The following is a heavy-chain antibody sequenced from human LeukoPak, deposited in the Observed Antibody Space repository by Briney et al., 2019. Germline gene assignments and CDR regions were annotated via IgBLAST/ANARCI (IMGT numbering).Heavy chain of an antibody. Sequence: GESLKISCKGSGYSFVRYWIAWVRQMPGKGLEWMGIIYPGDSDARYSPSFQGQVTFSVDKSSSTAYLQWSSLKASDTAMYYCAGRGTGLAIYGMDVWGQETTVTVSS. V-gene: IGHV5-51*01. J-gene: IGHJ6*02. CDR1: GYSFVRYW. CDR2: IYPGDSDA. CDR3: AGRGTGLAIYGMDV. D-gene: IGHD2-8*02.